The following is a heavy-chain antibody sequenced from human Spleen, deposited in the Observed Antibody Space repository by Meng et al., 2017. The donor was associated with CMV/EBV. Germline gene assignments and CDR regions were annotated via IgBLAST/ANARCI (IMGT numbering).Heavy chain of an antibody. CDR3: ARDQYYYDTSGPFDC. J-gene: IGHJ4*02. CDR1: GYTFADYY. V-gene: IGHV1-2*02. Sequence: ASVKVSCKASGYTFADYYIHWVRQAPGQGLEWMGCIIPSSGGTYYAEKFQGRVTMTRDTSISTAYMELSRLRSDDTAVYFCARDQYYYDTSGPFDCWGQGTLVTVSS. D-gene: IGHD3-22*01. CDR2: IIPSSGGT.